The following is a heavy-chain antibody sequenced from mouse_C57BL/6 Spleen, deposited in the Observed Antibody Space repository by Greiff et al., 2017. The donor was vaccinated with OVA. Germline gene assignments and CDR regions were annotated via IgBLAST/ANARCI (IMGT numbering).Heavy chain of an antibody. CDR2: IAPSDSYT. Sequence: VQLQQPGAELVKPGASVKLSCKASGYTFTSYWMQWVKQRPGQGLEWIGEIAPSDSYTNYNQKFKGKATLTVDTSSSTAYMQRSSLTSEDSAVYYCAREDYWCQGTTLTVSS. CDR1: GYTFTSYW. J-gene: IGHJ2*01. V-gene: IGHV1-50*01. CDR3: AREDY.